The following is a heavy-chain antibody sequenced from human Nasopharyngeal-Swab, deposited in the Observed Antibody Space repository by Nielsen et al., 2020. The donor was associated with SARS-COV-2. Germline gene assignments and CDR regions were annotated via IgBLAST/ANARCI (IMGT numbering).Heavy chain of an antibody. Sequence: VKVSCKASGYALTNYHVHWVRQAPGQGLEWMGVITPSGGATNYARKFQGRVTMTRDPSTSTVYLDLSSLKSEDTAVYFCAREPGGIVAPGRHFDPWGQGTLVTVSS. J-gene: IGHJ5*02. D-gene: IGHD6-13*01. CDR2: ITPSGGAT. CDR1: GYALTNYH. V-gene: IGHV1-46*01. CDR3: AREPGGIVAPGRHFDP.